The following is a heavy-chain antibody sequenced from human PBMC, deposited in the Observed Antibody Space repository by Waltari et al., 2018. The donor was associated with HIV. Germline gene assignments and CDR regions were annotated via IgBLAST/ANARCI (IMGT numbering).Heavy chain of an antibody. CDR1: GFPVSSYW. V-gene: IGHV3-7*01. CDR2: IKQDGSEK. D-gene: IGHD1-26*01. J-gene: IGHJ4*02. CDR3: ARRGARIVGAHPFDY. Sequence: EVQLVESGGGLVQPGGSRRRACAAAGFPVSSYWMTWGRQAPGKGLEWVASIKQDGSEKYYVDSVKGRFTISRDNAKNSLYLQMNSLRAEDTAVYYCARRGARIVGAHPFDYWGQGTLVTVSS.